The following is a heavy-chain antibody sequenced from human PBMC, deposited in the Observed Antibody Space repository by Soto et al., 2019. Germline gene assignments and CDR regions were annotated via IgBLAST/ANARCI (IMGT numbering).Heavy chain of an antibody. V-gene: IGHV1-18*01. CDR1: GYTFTSYA. CDR2: ISAYNGNT. J-gene: IGHJ6*03. CDR3: AREGVIPYYYYMDV. Sequence: AASVKVSCKASGYTFTSYAMHWVRQAPGQRLEWMGWISAYNGNTNYAQKLQGRVTLTTDTSTSTAYMELRSLRSDDTAVYYCAREGVIPYYYYMDVWGKGTTVTVSS. D-gene: IGHD3-10*01.